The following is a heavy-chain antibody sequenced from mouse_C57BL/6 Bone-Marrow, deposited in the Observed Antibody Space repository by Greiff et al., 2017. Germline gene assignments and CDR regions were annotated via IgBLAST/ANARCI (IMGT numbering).Heavy chain of an antibody. Sequence: VKLVESGPGLVAPSQSLSITCTVSGFSLTSYAISWVRQPPGKGLEWLGVIGTGGGTNYNSALKSRLSISKDNSKSQVFLKMNSLQTDDTARYYCARGIYDGYYVGFAYWGQGTLVTVSA. CDR1: GFSLTSYA. D-gene: IGHD2-3*01. V-gene: IGHV2-9-1*01. CDR3: ARGIYDGYYVGFAY. CDR2: IGTGGGT. J-gene: IGHJ3*01.